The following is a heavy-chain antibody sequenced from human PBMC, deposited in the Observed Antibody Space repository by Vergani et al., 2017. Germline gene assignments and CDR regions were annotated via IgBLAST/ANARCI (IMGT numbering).Heavy chain of an antibody. CDR3: ARAQPYCSSTSCYNYYYYYYMDV. V-gene: IGHV4-30-2*01. J-gene: IGHJ6*03. CDR2: IYHSGST. D-gene: IGHD2-2*01. CDR1: GGSISSGGYP. Sequence: QLQLQESGSGLVKPSQTLSLTCAVSGGSISSGGYPWSWIRQPPGKGLEWIGYIYHSGSTYYNPSLKSRVTISVDRSKNQFSLKLSSVTAADTAVYYCARAQPYCSSTSCYNYYYYYYMDVWGKGTTVTVSS.